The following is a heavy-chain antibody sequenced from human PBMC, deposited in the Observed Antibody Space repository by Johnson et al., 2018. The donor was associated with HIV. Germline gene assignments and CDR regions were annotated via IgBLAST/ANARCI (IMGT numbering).Heavy chain of an antibody. J-gene: IGHJ3*02. Sequence: QVQLVESGGGVVQPGGSLRLSCAASGFTFSSYGMHWVRQAPGKGLEWVAVIAYDGSNKYYADSVKGRFTISRDNSKNTLYLQMNSLRAEDTAVYYCARGVSWRGYCFYLGDAFDIWGQGTMVIVSS. CDR3: ARGVSWRGYCFYLGDAFDI. CDR2: IAYDGSNK. CDR1: GFTFSSYG. D-gene: IGHD3-3*01. V-gene: IGHV3-30*19.